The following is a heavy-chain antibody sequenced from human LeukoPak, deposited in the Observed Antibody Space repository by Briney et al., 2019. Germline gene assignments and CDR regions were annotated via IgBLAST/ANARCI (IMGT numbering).Heavy chain of an antibody. Sequence: GGSLRLSCSASGYTLSDYVMHWVRQAPGKGLVWVAIISYDGSIIYSADSVKGRFTISRDSSKNTLFLQMNSLRPDDTAQYYCARGNGCFIDYWRQGTLVTVSS. J-gene: IGHJ4*02. D-gene: IGHD6-19*01. V-gene: IGHV3-30*04. CDR1: GYTLSDYV. CDR2: ISYDGSII. CDR3: ARGNGCFIDY.